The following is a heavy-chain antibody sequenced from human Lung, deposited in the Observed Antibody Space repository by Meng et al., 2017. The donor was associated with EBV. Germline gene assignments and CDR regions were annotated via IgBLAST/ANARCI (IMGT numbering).Heavy chain of an antibody. D-gene: IGHD2-2*01. CDR2: INYSGIT. J-gene: IGHJ4*02. Sequence: VRLQQWGAGLLKPSGTLSLTFGVSGRSFSSSYWSWIRQPPGKGLEWIGQINYSGITNYNPSLKSRVTISVDTSKNQFSLSLNSVTAADTAVYYCARGGTSSAPFDYWGQGTLVTVSS. CDR3: ARGGTSSAPFDY. V-gene: IGHV4-34*01. CDR1: GRSFSSSY.